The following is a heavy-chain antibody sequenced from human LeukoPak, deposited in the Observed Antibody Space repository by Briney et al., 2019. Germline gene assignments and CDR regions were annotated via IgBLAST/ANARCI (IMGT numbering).Heavy chain of an antibody. CDR3: AKAVSPVDVGY. CDR2: ISGSGDST. CDR1: EFTFSNYA. Sequence: PGGSLRLSCAASEFTFSNYAMSWVRQAPGKGLEWVSAISGSGDSTYYADAVKGRFTISRDNSKNTLNLQMNSLRAEDTAVYFCAKAVSPVDVGYWGRGTLVTVSS. V-gene: IGHV3-23*01. D-gene: IGHD5-12*01. J-gene: IGHJ4*02.